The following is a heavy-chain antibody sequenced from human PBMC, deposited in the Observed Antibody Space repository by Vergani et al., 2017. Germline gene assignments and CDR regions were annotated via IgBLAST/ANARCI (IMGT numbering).Heavy chain of an antibody. CDR2: IYYSGRT. D-gene: IGHD6-19*01. J-gene: IGHJ5*02. V-gene: IGHV4-39*01. CDR3: ARHSTVEWLVKLGWIDP. Sequence: QLQLQESGPGLVQPSATLSLTCSVSGASIRSSNYYWGWIRQPPGNGLEWIARIYYSGRTYYNPSLKSRVTITVDTSKNQFSLKLSSVTAADTAVYFCARHSTVEWLVKLGWIDPWGQGILVTVSS. CDR1: GASIRSSNYY.